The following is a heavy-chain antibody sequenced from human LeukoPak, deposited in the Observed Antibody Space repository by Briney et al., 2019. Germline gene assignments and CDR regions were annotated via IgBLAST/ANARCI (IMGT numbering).Heavy chain of an antibody. Sequence: PGGSLRLSCAASGFTFSDFPMIWVRQAPGKGLEWVSSIFPSSGEIHYADSVKGRFTISRDNAKNSLYLQMSSLRAEDTAVYYCTRVEETATTAAIIRKYSYYYYYMDVWGKGNTVTVSS. V-gene: IGHV3-21*01. CDR2: IFPSSGEI. J-gene: IGHJ6*03. CDR1: GFTFSDFP. D-gene: IGHD4-11*01. CDR3: TRVEETATTAAIIRKYSYYYYYMDV.